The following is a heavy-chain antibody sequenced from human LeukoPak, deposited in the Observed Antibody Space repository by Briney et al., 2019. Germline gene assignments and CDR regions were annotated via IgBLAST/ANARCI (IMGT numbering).Heavy chain of an antibody. CDR1: GFTFSSYE. CDR2: ISSSGSTI. Sequence: GGSLRLSCAASGFTFSSYEMNWVRQAPGKGLEWVSYISSSGSTIYYADSVKGRFTISRDNAKNSLYLQMNSLRAEDTAVYYCARRGQIVRQWLDNWFDPWGQGTLVTVSS. J-gene: IGHJ5*02. V-gene: IGHV3-48*03. CDR3: ARRGQIVRQWLDNWFDP. D-gene: IGHD6-19*01.